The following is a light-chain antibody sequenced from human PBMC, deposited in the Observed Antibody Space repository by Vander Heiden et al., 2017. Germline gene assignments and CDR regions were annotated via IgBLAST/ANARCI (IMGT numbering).Light chain of an antibody. Sequence: QSALTQPASASGPPGPSITISCTGTSSDVGSYNLVSWYQQHPGKAPKLMIYEVSKRPSGVSNRFSGSKSGNTASLTISGLQAEDEADYYCCSYAGSSTWVFGGGTKLTVL. CDR1: SSDVGSYNL. CDR2: EVS. J-gene: IGLJ2*01. CDR3: CSYAGSSTWV. V-gene: IGLV2-23*02.